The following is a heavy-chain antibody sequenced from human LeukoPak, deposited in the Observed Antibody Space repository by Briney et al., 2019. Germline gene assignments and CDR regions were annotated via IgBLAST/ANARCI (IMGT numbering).Heavy chain of an antibody. CDR2: IYSGGNT. D-gene: IGHD1-1*01. Sequence: PGGSLRLSCAASGFIVSSNYMGWVRQAPGKGLEYVSVIYSGGNTYYGGSVKGRFTISRDNSKNTIYLQMNSLRAEDTVVFYCARLVATTGRLYFDYWGQGNLVTVSS. CDR1: GFIVSSNY. J-gene: IGHJ4*02. V-gene: IGHV3-53*01. CDR3: ARLVATTGRLYFDY.